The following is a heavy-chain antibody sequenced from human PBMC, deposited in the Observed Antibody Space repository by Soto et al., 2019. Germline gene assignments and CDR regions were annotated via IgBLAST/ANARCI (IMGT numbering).Heavy chain of an antibody. Sequence: GGSLRLSCAVSGFTFSNYAMSWVRQAPGKGLDWVSAISGSGASTYNADSVKGRFTISRDNSKNTLYLRMNSLRAEDTALYYCAKKDGTDGYYDAFDIWGQGTMVTVSS. CDR1: GFTFSNYA. D-gene: IGHD3-22*01. CDR2: ISGSGAST. V-gene: IGHV3-23*01. J-gene: IGHJ3*02. CDR3: AKKDGTDGYYDAFDI.